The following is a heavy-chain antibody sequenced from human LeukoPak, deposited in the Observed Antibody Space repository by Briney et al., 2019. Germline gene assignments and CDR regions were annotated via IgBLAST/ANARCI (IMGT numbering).Heavy chain of an antibody. D-gene: IGHD1-26*01. CDR2: IYYSGST. CDR3: AREARSGSYGAFDI. V-gene: IGHV4-39*07. Sequence: SETLSLTCTVSGGSISSSSYYWGWIRQPPGKGLEWIGSIYYSGSTYYNPSLKSRVTISVDTSKNQFSLKLSSVTAADTAVYYCAREARSGSYGAFDIWGQGTMVTVSS. J-gene: IGHJ3*02. CDR1: GGSISSSSYY.